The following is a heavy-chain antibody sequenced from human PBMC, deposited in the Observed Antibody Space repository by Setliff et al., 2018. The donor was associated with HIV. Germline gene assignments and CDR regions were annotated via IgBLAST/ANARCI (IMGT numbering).Heavy chain of an antibody. CDR3: ARGLWRSSGWYFLAGSGDAFDI. J-gene: IGHJ3*02. CDR1: GYNFTSYG. V-gene: IGHV1-18*01. Sequence: ASVKISCKAPGYNFTSYGIGWVRHAPGEGLAWMGWISAYNGNTNYAQKLQGRVTMTTDTSTTTAYMERRSLRSDDTAVYYCARGLWRSSGWYFLAGSGDAFDIWGQVTMVTVSS. D-gene: IGHD6-19*01. CDR2: ISAYNGNT.